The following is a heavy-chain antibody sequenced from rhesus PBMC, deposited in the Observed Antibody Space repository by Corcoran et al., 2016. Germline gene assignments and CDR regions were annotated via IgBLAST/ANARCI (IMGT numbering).Heavy chain of an antibody. V-gene: IGHV4-122*02. CDR2: ITYSGST. J-gene: IGHJ6*01. CDR3: ARAGAVIYGLDS. D-gene: IGHD1-44*02. CDR1: GGSISSGYYY. Sequence: QLQLQESGPGLVKPSETLSLTCAVSGGSISSGYYYWSWIRQPPGKGLEWIGYITYSGSTSYNPSLKNRVTISKDTSKNQFSLKLSSVTAADTAVYYCARAGAVIYGLDSWGQGVVVTVSS.